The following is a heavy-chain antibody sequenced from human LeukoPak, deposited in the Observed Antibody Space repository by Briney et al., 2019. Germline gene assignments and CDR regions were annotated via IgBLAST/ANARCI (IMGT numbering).Heavy chain of an antibody. CDR1: GFTFSSYS. J-gene: IGHJ6*03. D-gene: IGHD6-25*01. Sequence: PGGSLRLSCAASGFTFSSYSMDWVRQAPGKGLEWVSSISSSSSYIYYADSVKGRFTISRDNSKNTLYLQMNSLRAEDTAVYYCAKDQRDLENYYYYMDVWGKGTTVTVSS. CDR2: ISSSSSYI. V-gene: IGHV3-21*04. CDR3: AKDQRDLENYYYYMDV.